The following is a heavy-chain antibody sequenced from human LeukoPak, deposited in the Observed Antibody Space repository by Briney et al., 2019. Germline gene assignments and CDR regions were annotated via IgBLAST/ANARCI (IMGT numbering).Heavy chain of an antibody. J-gene: IGHJ6*03. Sequence: GGSLRLSCAASGYTFSNAWMSWVRQAPGKGLEWVGRIKSKTDGGTTDYAAPVKGRFTISRDDSNNTLYLQMNSLKTEDTAVYYCTTVYSNDYYYYYMDVWGKGTTVTVSS. CDR1: GYTFSNAW. CDR3: TTVYSNDYYYYYMDV. V-gene: IGHV3-15*01. D-gene: IGHD4-11*01. CDR2: IKSKTDGGTT.